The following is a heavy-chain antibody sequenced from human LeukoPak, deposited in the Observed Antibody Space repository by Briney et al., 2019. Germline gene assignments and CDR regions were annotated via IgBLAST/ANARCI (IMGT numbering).Heavy chain of an antibody. D-gene: IGHD1-1*01. CDR3: ARRRTTGTTGYFDY. CDR2: IYTTEST. V-gene: IGHV4-4*09. Sequence: SETLSLTCTVSGGSISTYYWSWIRQPRGKGLEWIGYIYTTESTNYNPSLESRVTISVDTSKNQFSLMLSSVTAADTAFYYCARRRTTGTTGYFDYWGQGILVTVSS. CDR1: GGSISTYY. J-gene: IGHJ4*02.